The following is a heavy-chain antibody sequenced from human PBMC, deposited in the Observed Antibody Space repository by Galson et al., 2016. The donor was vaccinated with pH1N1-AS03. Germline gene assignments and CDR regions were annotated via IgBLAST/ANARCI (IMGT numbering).Heavy chain of an antibody. CDR3: ARRPTGIDY. D-gene: IGHD3-10*01. CDR1: GLSITKGFQ. J-gene: IGHJ4*02. V-gene: IGHV4-38-2*01. Sequence: LTCAVSGLSITKGFQWAWIRQSPGTGLEWIGNVYQSGTTYYNPSLKSRVTISVDTSRGELSLRLRSVTAADTGVYYCARRPTGIDYWGQGSQVTVSS. CDR2: VYQSGTT.